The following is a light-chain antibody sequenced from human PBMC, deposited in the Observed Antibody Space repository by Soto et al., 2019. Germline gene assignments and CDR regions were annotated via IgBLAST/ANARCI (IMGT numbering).Light chain of an antibody. J-gene: IGKJ2*01. CDR3: QQYNSYPYT. V-gene: IGKV1-5*03. CDR2: KAS. CDR1: QSISGW. Sequence: DIQMTQSPSTLSASVGDRVTITCRASQSISGWLAWYQRKPGKAPKLLIYKASTLPTAVPSRFSGSGSGTEFTLTITSLQPDDFATYYCQQYNSYPYTFGQGTKLEIK.